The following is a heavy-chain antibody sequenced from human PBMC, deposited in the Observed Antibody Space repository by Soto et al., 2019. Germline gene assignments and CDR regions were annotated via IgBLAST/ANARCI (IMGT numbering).Heavy chain of an antibody. V-gene: IGHV3-20*01. CDR2: INWNGGST. Sequence: GGSLRLSCAASGFTFDDYGMSWVRQAPGKGLEWVSGINWNGGSTGYADSVKGRFTISRDNAKNSLYLQMNSLRAEDTALYHCARNLYSNYVDYYYYMDVWGKGTTVTVSS. CDR1: GFTFDDYG. J-gene: IGHJ6*03. CDR3: ARNLYSNYVDYYYYMDV. D-gene: IGHD4-4*01.